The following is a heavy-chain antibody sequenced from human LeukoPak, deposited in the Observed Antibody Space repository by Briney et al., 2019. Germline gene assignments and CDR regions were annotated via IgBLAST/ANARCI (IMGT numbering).Heavy chain of an antibody. V-gene: IGHV4-4*07. J-gene: IGHJ4*02. CDR2: ISTSGNT. CDR1: GGSINVYY. CDR3: ARARNDYVWGSYVGDYFDY. D-gene: IGHD3-16*01. Sequence: SETLSLTCTVSGGSINVYYWSWIRQPAGKGLQWIGRISTSGNTDYNPSLKSRITISVDTSKNQFSLKLSSVTAADTAVYYCARARNDYVWGSYVGDYFDYWGQGTLVTVSS.